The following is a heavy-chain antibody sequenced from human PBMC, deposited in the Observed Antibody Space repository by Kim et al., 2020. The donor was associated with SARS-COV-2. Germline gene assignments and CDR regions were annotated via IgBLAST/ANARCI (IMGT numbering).Heavy chain of an antibody. CDR2: VSGTEAIT. J-gene: IGHJ4*02. V-gene: IGHV3-23*01. Sequence: GGSLRLSCAASGFTFSSYAMSWVRQAPGKGPVWVSLVSGTEAITDHADSVKGRFAISRDNSKKTLYLQMNNLRAEDTALYYCAKGESNHGAFSYYWRQG. CDR1: GFTFSSYA. CDR3: AKGESNHGAFSYY. D-gene: IGHD3-10*01.